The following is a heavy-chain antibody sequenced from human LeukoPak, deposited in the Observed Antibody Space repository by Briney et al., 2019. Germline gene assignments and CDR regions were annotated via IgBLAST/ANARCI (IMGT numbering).Heavy chain of an antibody. CDR3: AREDSYYYGSGSYPFDY. Sequence: GGSLRLSCAASGFTFSSYWMHWVRQAPGKGLVWVSRINSDGSSTSYADSVKGRFTISRGNAKNSLYLQMNSLRAEDTAVYYCAREDSYYYGSGSYPFDYWGQGTLVTVSS. CDR2: INSDGSST. J-gene: IGHJ4*02. D-gene: IGHD3-10*01. CDR1: GFTFSSYW. V-gene: IGHV3-74*01.